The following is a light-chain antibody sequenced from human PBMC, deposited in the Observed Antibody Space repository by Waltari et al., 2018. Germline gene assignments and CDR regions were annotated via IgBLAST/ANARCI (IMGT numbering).Light chain of an antibody. V-gene: IGKV1-39*01. CDR1: ENVNNY. CDR3: QHNYGTPYS. Sequence: DIQMTQSPSSLSASVGDRVTITCRASENVNNYLNWYQQKPGKAPKLLIYKASTLQSGVPSRFSGSGSGTDHTFTISSLQSEDVATYYCQHNYGTPYSFGQGTKVEIK. CDR2: KAS. J-gene: IGKJ2*03.